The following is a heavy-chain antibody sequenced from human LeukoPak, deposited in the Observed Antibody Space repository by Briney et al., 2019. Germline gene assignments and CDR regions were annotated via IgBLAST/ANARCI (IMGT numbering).Heavy chain of an antibody. CDR1: GFSFRDFW. J-gene: IGHJ4*02. CDR3: ARFGYSGWNLEY. Sequence: GGSLSLSCAASGFSFRDFWMTWVRQAPGKGLEWVANINQGGSVKYYVDSVKGRFTISRDDAKSSLYVQMNGLRDEDTAVYYCARFGYSGWNLEYWGQGTLVTVSS. V-gene: IGHV3-7*01. D-gene: IGHD5-12*01. CDR2: INQGGSVK.